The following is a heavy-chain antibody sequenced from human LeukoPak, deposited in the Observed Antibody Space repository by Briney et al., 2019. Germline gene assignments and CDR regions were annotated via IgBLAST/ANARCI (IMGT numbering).Heavy chain of an antibody. V-gene: IGHV3-23*01. J-gene: IGHJ3*02. CDR2: ISSSGNST. Sequence: GGSLRLSCAASGFTFSSYVMSWVRQAPGKGLEWVSAISSSGNSTYYAASLKGRFTISRDNSKNTLYLQMSSLRAEDTAAYYCARIRGGYYSDAFDIWGQGTMVTVSS. CDR1: GFTFSSYV. D-gene: IGHD3-22*01. CDR3: ARIRGGYYSDAFDI.